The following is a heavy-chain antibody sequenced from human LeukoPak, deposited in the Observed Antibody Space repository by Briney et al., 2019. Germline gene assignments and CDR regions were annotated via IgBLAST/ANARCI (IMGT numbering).Heavy chain of an antibody. J-gene: IGHJ6*02. CDR1: GFTFISYD. CDR3: ARALRGDCCPYYSYGMDV. D-gene: IGHD2-21*02. Sequence: GVSLRLSCASSGFTFISYDMHWVRQATGKRLESVSAICTAGDTYYPGSVKGRFTISRENAKNSLYLQMNSLRAGDTAVYYCARALRGDCCPYYSYGMDVWGQGTTVTVSS. V-gene: IGHV3-13*04. CDR2: ICTAGDT.